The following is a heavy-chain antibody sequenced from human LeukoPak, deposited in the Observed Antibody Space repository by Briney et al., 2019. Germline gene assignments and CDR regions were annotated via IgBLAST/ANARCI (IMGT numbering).Heavy chain of an antibody. CDR1: GFTFRNYG. CDR3: AKRVGIVVVPAEGY. J-gene: IGHJ4*02. Sequence: GGSLRLSCAASGFTFRNYGMNWVRQAPGKGLEWVAIIWYDGSNKYYADSVKGRFTISRDNSKNTLYLQMNSLRAEDTAVYYCAKRVGIVVVPAEGYWGQGTLVTVSS. CDR2: IWYDGSNK. D-gene: IGHD2-2*01. V-gene: IGHV3-30*02.